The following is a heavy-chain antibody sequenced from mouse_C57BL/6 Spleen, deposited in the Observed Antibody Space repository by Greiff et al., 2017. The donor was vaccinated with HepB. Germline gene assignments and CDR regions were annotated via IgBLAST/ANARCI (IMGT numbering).Heavy chain of an antibody. D-gene: IGHD2-5*01. Sequence: VQLKQSGPELVKPGASVKISCKASGYTFTDYYMNWVKQSHGKSLEWIGDINPNNGGTSYNQKFKGKATLTVDKSSSTAYMELRSLTSEDSAVYYCARSYYYSKGGFAYWGQGTLVTVSA. CDR3: ARSYYYSKGGFAY. CDR2: INPNNGGT. V-gene: IGHV1-26*01. CDR1: GYTFTDYY. J-gene: IGHJ3*01.